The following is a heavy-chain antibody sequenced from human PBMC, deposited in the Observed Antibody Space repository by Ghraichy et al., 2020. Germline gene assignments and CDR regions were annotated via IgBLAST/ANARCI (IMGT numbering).Heavy chain of an antibody. J-gene: IGHJ6*02. V-gene: IGHV3-23*01. CDR3: AKDLSGWDYYYGMDV. CDR1: GFTFSSYA. Sequence: GGSLRLSCAASGFTFSSYAMSWVRQAPGKGLEWVSAISGSGGSTYYADSVKGRFTISRDNSKNTLYLQMNSLRAEDTAVYYCAKDLSGWDYYYGMDVWGQGTTVTVSS. CDR2: ISGSGGST. D-gene: IGHD6-19*01.